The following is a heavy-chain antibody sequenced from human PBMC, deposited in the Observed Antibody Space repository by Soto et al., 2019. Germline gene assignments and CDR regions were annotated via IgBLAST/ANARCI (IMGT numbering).Heavy chain of an antibody. V-gene: IGHV3-48*01. CDR1: GFIFSTYT. CDR2: ISSSSSTI. CDR3: ARGARGPAAIRYNWFDP. J-gene: IGHJ5*02. Sequence: GGSLRLSCAASGFIFSTYTVTWVRQAPGKGLEWVSYISSSSSTIYYADSVKGRFTISRDNAKNSLYLQMNSLRAEDTAVYYCARGARGPAAIRYNWFDPWGQGTLVTVSS. D-gene: IGHD2-2*01.